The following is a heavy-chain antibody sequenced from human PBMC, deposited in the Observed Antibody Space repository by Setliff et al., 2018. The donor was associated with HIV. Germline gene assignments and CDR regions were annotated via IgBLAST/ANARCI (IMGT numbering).Heavy chain of an antibody. Sequence: LSLTCAVSGYSISTNEWWGWIRQPPGKGLAWIGYISNSGKIYYDPSLNSRVTLSADTSKNQLSLKLTSVTAEDTGVYYCARTVPHSAAQDAFDIWGQGTVVT. CDR2: ISNSGKI. D-gene: IGHD4-4*01. V-gene: IGHV4-28*02. CDR3: ARTVPHSAAQDAFDI. CDR1: GYSISTNEW. J-gene: IGHJ3*02.